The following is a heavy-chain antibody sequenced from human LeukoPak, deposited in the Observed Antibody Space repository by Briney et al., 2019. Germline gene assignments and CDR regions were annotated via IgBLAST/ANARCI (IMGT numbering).Heavy chain of an antibody. D-gene: IGHD3-3*01. V-gene: IGHV4-34*01. CDR3: ARAPGGITIFGAAYAFDI. Sequence: SETLSLTCAVYGGSFSGYYWSWIRQPPGKGLEWIGEINHSGSTNYNPSLKSRVTISVDTSKNQFSLKLSSVTAADTAVYYCARAPGGITIFGAAYAFDIWGQGTMVTVSS. CDR1: GGSFSGYY. J-gene: IGHJ3*02. CDR2: INHSGST.